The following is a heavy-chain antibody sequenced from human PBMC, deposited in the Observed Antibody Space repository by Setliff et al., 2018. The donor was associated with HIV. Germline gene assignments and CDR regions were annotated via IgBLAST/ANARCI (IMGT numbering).Heavy chain of an antibody. CDR1: GYTFTSYG. Sequence: ASVKVSCKASGYTFTSYGISWVRQAPGQGLEWMGWISAHNGNTKYAQKLQGRVTMTTDTFTSTAYMELRSLRSDDTAVYYCARDPRHYYDTTGYSPYNWFDPWGQGTLVTVSS. D-gene: IGHD3-22*01. CDR3: ARDPRHYYDTTGYSPYNWFDP. V-gene: IGHV1-18*01. CDR2: ISAHNGNT. J-gene: IGHJ5*02.